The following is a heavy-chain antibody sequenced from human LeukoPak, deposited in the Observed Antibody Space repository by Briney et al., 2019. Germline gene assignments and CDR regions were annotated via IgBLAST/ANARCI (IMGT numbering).Heavy chain of an antibody. CDR3: ARGVAAAPVGWFDP. V-gene: IGHV4-4*07. D-gene: IGHD6-13*01. CDR1: GGSISSYY. J-gene: IGHJ5*02. CDR2: IYTSGST. Sequence: SETLSLTCTVSGGSISSYYWSWIRQPAGKGLEWIGRIYTSGSTNYNPSLKNRVTMSVDTSKNQFSLKLSSVTAADTAVYYCARGVAAAPVGWFDPWGQGTLVTVSS.